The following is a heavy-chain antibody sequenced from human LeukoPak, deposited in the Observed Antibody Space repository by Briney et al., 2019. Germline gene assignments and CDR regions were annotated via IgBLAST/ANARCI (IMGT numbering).Heavy chain of an antibody. Sequence: GASVKVSCKVSGYTLTELSMHWVRQAPGKGVEWRGGFDPEDGETIYAQKFQGRVTMTEDTSTDTAYMELSSLRSEDTAVYYCATVGYDSSGPNLGYWGQGTLVTVSS. J-gene: IGHJ4*02. CDR3: ATVGYDSSGPNLGY. CDR1: GYTLTELS. CDR2: FDPEDGET. D-gene: IGHD3-22*01. V-gene: IGHV1-24*01.